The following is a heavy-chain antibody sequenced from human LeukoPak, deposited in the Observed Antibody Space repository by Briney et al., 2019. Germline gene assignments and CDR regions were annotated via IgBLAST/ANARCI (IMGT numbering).Heavy chain of an antibody. CDR1: GFTFSSYS. J-gene: IGHJ4*02. V-gene: IGHV3-48*02. D-gene: IGHD4-23*01. CDR2: ITSSSSTI. CDR3: ARVTTGKGGNADY. Sequence: GGSLRLSCAASGFTFSSYSMNWVRQAPGKGLEWVSYITSSSSTIYFADSVKGRFTISRDNAKNSLYLQMNSLRDEDTAVYYCARVTTGKGGNADYWGQGTLVTVSS.